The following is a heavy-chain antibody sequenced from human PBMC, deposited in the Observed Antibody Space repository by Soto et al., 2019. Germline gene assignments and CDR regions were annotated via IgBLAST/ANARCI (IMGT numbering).Heavy chain of an antibody. CDR1: GFTFSSYG. J-gene: IGHJ4*02. CDR3: ARDLGSWVVPAAVDY. CDR2: IWYDGSNK. Sequence: GGSLRLPCAASGFTFSSYGMHWVRQAPGKGLEWVAVIWYDGSNKYYADSVKGRFTISRDNSKNTLYLQMNSLRAEDTAVYYCARDLGSWVVPAAVDYWGQGTLVTVSS. V-gene: IGHV3-33*01. D-gene: IGHD2-2*01.